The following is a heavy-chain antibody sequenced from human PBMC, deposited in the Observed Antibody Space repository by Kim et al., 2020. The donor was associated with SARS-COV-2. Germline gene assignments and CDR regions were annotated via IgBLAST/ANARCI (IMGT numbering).Heavy chain of an antibody. CDR3: AAGPETTDYSSSSSAVGYYYYGMDV. V-gene: IGHV1-58*01. D-gene: IGHD6-6*01. Sequence: SVKVSCKASGFTFTSSAVQWVRQARGQRLEWIGWIVVGSGNTNYAQKFQERVTITRDMSTSTAYMELSSLRSEDTAVYYCAAGPETTDYSSSSSAVGYYYYGMDVWGQGTTVTVSS. J-gene: IGHJ6*02. CDR2: IVVGSGNT. CDR1: GFTFTSSA.